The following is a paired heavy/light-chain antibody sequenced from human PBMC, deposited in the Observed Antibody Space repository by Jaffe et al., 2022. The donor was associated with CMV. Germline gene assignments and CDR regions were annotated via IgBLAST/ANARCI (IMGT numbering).Light chain of an antibody. CDR3: LIWHDGAWV. CDR1: SGINVRTHR. Sequence: QAVLTQPSSLSASPGASASLTCTLRSGINVRTHRIYWYQQKPGSPPQFLLRYKSDSEKQQGSAVPSRFSGSKDASANAAILLISGLQSEDEADYYCLIWHDGAWVFGGGTKLTVL. CDR2: YKSDSEK. J-gene: IGLJ3*02. V-gene: IGLV5-45*03.
Heavy chain of an antibody. D-gene: IGHD6-19*01. J-gene: IGHJ4*02. Sequence: DVHLVESGGGLVKPGGSLTLSCAASGFTFATYPMSWVRQAPGKGLEWVSSFSGSGDYIFYAASVRGRFTISRDNAKNSLSLQMNSLRVEDSAIYYCARGGLAVAGPRETGPEYWGQGTLVTVSS. CDR2: FSGSGDYI. CDR3: ARGGLAVAGPRETGPEY. CDR1: GFTFATYP. V-gene: IGHV3-21*01.